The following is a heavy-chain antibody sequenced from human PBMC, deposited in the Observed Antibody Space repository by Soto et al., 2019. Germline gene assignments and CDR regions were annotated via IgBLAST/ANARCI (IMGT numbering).Heavy chain of an antibody. Sequence: EVQLVASGGGLVQPGGSLKLSCAASGFTFSGSAMHWVRQASGKGLEWVGRIRSKSNSYATAYAASVRGRFTISRDDSKNTAYLQMDSLKTEDTAVYYCTRRETGGTNDYWGQGTLVTVSS. D-gene: IGHD1-26*01. J-gene: IGHJ4*02. CDR3: TRRETGGTNDY. CDR2: IRSKSNSYAT. V-gene: IGHV3-73*02. CDR1: GFTFSGSA.